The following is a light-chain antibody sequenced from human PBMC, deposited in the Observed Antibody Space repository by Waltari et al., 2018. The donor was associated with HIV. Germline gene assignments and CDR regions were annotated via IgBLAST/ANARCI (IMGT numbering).Light chain of an antibody. CDR1: QSVRNNY. Sequence: DIVLTQSPGTLSLSPGERATLSCRASQSVRNNYLVWYQKKPGQAPRLLIYGASSRATGSPDRFSGSGSGTDFALTISRLEPEDFAVYFCHQYETSPLTFGGGTRVEV. CDR2: GAS. J-gene: IGKJ4*01. V-gene: IGKV3-20*01. CDR3: HQYETSPLT.